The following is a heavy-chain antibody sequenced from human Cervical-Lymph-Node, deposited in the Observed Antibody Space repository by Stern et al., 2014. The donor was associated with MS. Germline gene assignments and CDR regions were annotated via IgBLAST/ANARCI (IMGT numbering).Heavy chain of an antibody. J-gene: IGHJ4*02. CDR1: GYRFINNW. Sequence: EVQLVEYGAEVRKPGDSLKISCKTSGYRFINNWIAWVRQVPGKGLEWIGLIYPSDSDVRYSPSFQGHVSISVDKSISTAYLQWNSLKASDTGVYYCARWSVACDSWGQGALITVSS. CDR2: IYPSDSDV. CDR3: ARWSVACDS. V-gene: IGHV5-51*03.